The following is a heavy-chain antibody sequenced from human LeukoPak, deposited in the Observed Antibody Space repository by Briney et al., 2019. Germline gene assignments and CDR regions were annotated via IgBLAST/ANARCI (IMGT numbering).Heavy chain of an antibody. V-gene: IGHV1-24*01. J-gene: IGHJ4*02. Sequence: ASVKVSCKVSGYTLTELSMHWVRQAPGKGLEWMGGFDPEDGETIYAQKFQGRVTMTEDTSTDTAYMELSSLRSEDTAVCYCATASGNGDYVLHPFDYWGQGTLVTVSS. CDR2: FDPEDGET. D-gene: IGHD4-17*01. CDR3: ATASGNGDYVLHPFDY. CDR1: GYTLTELS.